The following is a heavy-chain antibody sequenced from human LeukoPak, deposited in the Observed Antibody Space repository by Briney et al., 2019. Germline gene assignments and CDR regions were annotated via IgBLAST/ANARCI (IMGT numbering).Heavy chain of an antibody. V-gene: IGHV4-38-2*01. CDR3: ARLESGYYLGVNWFDP. J-gene: IGHJ5*02. CDR2: IYHSGST. CDR1: GYSISSGYY. D-gene: IGHD3-3*01. Sequence: PSETLSLTCAVSGYSISSGYYWGWTRQPPGKELEWIGSIYHSGSTYYNPSLKSRVTISVDTSKNQFSLKLSSVTAADTAVYYCARLESGYYLGVNWFDPWGQGTLVTVSS.